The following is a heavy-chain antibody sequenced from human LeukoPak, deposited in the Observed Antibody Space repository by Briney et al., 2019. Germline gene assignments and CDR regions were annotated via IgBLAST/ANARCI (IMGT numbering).Heavy chain of an antibody. CDR3: ARVASSSSWYAPHFDY. V-gene: IGHV3-33*01. CDR2: IWYDGSTK. D-gene: IGHD6-13*01. J-gene: IGHJ4*02. CDR1: GFTFRSYA. Sequence: AGGSLRLSCTASGFTFRSYAMHWVRQAPGKGLEWVADIWYDGSTKYYANSVKGRFTISRDNSKNTLYLQMNSLRADDTALYYCARVASSSSWYAPHFDYWGQGTLVTVSS.